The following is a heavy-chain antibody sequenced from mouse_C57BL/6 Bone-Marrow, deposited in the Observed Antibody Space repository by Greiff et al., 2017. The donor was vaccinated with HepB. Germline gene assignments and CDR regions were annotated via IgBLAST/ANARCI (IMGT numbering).Heavy chain of an antibody. D-gene: IGHD1-1*01. Sequence: EVKVVESGGGLVQSGRSLRLSCATSGFTFSDFYMEWVRQAPGKGLEWIAASRNKANDYTTEYSASVKGRFIVSRDTSQSILYLQMNALRAEDTAIYYCARDAPYYYGSSYFDVWGTGTTVTVSS. CDR2: SRNKANDYTT. J-gene: IGHJ1*03. CDR1: GFTFSDFY. V-gene: IGHV7-1*01. CDR3: ARDAPYYYGSSYFDV.